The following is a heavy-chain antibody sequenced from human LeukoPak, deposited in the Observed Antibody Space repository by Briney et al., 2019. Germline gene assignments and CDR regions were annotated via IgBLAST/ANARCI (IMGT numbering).Heavy chain of an antibody. CDR1: GFTFSSNY. Sequence: GGSLRLSCAASGFTFSSNYMSWVRQAPGKGLEWVSVISIGGGTYYADSVKGRFTISRDDSKNTLYLQMNSLGAEDTAVYYCARGGQYGYYFYYWGQGTLVTVSS. CDR3: ARGGQYGYYFYY. J-gene: IGHJ4*02. D-gene: IGHD4-17*01. V-gene: IGHV3-53*01. CDR2: ISIGGGT.